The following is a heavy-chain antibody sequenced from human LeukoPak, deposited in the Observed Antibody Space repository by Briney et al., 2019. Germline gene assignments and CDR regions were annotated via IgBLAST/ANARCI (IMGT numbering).Heavy chain of an antibody. CDR2: IYYSGST. J-gene: IGHJ6*03. CDR3: ARLNCSGGSCYPYYYYYYMDV. CDR1: GGSISSYY. D-gene: IGHD2-15*01. V-gene: IGHV4-59*08. Sequence: SETLSLTCTVSGGSISSYYWSWIRQPPWKGLEWIGYIYYSGSTNYNPSLKSRVTISVDTSKNQFSLKLSSVTAADTAVYYCARLNCSGGSCYPYYYYYYMDVWGKGTTVTVSS.